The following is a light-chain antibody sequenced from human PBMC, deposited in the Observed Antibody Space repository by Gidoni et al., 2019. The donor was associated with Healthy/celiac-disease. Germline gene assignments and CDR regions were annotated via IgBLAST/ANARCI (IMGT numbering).Light chain of an antibody. Sequence: DIQMTQSTSTLSASVGDRVTITCRAGQSISSWLAWYQQKPGKAPKLLIYKASSLESGVPSRFSGSGSGTEFTLTISSLQPDDFATYYCQQYNSYSGTFGQGTKVEIK. V-gene: IGKV1-5*03. CDR3: QQYNSYSGT. CDR2: KAS. CDR1: QSISSW. J-gene: IGKJ1*01.